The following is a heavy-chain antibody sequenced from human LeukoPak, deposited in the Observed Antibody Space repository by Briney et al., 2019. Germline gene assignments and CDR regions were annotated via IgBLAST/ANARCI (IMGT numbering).Heavy chain of an antibody. J-gene: IGHJ5*02. CDR2: IYTSGST. V-gene: IGHV4-4*07. CDR3: ARVGDGDCSGGSCHSP. Sequence: SETLSLTCTVSGGSISSYYWSWIRQPAGKGLEWIGRIYTSGSTNYNPSLKSRVTMSVDTSKNQFSLKLSSVTAADTAVYYCARVGDGDCSGGSCHSPWGQGTLVTVSS. D-gene: IGHD2-15*01. CDR1: GGSISSYY.